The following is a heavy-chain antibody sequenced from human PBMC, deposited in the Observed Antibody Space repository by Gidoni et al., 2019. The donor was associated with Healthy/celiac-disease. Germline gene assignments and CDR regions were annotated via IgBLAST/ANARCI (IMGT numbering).Heavy chain of an antibody. J-gene: IGHJ4*02. CDR3: TTSYYDYVWGSYRLVDY. CDR1: GFTFSNAW. V-gene: IGHV3-15*01. Sequence: EVQLVESGGGLVKPGGPLRLSCAASGFTFSNAWMSWVRQAPGKGLEWVGRIKSKTDGGTTDYAAPVKGRFTISRDDSKNTLYLQMNSLKTEDTAVYYCTTSYYDYVWGSYRLVDYWGQGTLVTVSS. CDR2: IKSKTDGGTT. D-gene: IGHD3-16*02.